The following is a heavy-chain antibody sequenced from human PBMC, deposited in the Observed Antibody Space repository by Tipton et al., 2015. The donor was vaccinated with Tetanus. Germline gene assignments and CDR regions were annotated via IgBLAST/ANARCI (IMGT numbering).Heavy chain of an antibody. V-gene: IGHV4-30-4*01. Sequence: TLSLTCNVSGGSINTGDYYWSWIRQSPGKGLEWIGHVYYSGRTYYNPPLKSRVTISADMSKNQFSLKLTSVTAADTATYYCARRGDYVFYYESSGYLWGAAFDIWGQGTMVSVSA. CDR3: ARRGDYVFYYESSGYLWGAAFDI. CDR2: VYYSGRT. D-gene: IGHD3-22*01. CDR1: GGSINTGDYY. J-gene: IGHJ3*02.